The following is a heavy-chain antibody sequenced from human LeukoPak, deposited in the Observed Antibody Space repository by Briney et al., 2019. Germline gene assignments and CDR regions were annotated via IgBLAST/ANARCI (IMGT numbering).Heavy chain of an antibody. Sequence: GALVKVSCKASGYTFTSYGISWVRQAPGQGLEWMGWISAYNGNTNYAQKLQGRVTMTTDTSTSTAYMELRSLRSDDTAVYYCALWGGKPSIAAAGIDYWGQGTLVTVSS. J-gene: IGHJ4*02. D-gene: IGHD6-13*01. CDR3: ALWGGKPSIAAAGIDY. CDR2: ISAYNGNT. CDR1: GYTFTSYG. V-gene: IGHV1-18*01.